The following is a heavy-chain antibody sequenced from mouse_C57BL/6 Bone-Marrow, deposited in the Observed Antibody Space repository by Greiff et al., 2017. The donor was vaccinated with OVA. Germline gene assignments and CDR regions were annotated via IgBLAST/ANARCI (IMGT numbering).Heavy chain of an antibody. Sequence: QVQLQQPGAELVKPGASVKLSCKASGYTFTSYWMQWVKQRPGQGLAWIGEIDPSDSYTNYNQKFKGKATLTVDTSSSTAYMQLSSLTSEDSAVYYCARRGVTTVVDYWGQGTTLTVSA. CDR1: GYTFTSYW. J-gene: IGHJ2*01. D-gene: IGHD1-1*01. CDR2: IDPSDSYT. V-gene: IGHV1-50*01. CDR3: ARRGVTTVVDY.